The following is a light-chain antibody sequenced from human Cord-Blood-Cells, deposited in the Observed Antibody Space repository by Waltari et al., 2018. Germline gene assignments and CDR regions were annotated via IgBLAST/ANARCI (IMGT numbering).Light chain of an antibody. CDR2: EVS. CDR1: SSAVGGYNY. J-gene: IGLJ3*02. Sequence: QSALTQPASVSGSPGQSIPISCTGTSSAVGGYNYVPWYQQHPGKAPKLMIYEVSNRPSGVSNRFSGPKSGNTASLTISGLQAEDEADYYCSSYTSSSTRVFGGGTKLTVL. CDR3: SSYTSSSTRV. V-gene: IGLV2-14*01.